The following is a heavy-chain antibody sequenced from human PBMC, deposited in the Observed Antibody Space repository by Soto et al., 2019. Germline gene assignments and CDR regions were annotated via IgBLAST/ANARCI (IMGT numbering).Heavy chain of an antibody. V-gene: IGHV3-30-3*01. D-gene: IGHD6-19*01. CDR1: GITFSSFA. CDR2: MSYDGTNL. CDR3: ARDRYSSGCGAAFDS. Sequence: QVQVVESGGGVVQPGRSLRLSCAASGITFSSFARHWVLQVPGTGLEWVAVMSYDGTNLYYGASVRGRFTISRDNSKNSLYLQMNRMRPEDTAVHYCARDRYSSGCGAAFDSWGPGTIVSVSS. J-gene: IGHJ3*02.